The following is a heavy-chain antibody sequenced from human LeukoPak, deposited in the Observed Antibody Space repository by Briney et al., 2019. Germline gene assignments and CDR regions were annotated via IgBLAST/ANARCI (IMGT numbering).Heavy chain of an antibody. D-gene: IGHD2-15*01. Sequence: SETLSLTCTVSGGSMINNYWSWIRQAPGKGLEWIGYIYRTGDSNHNPSLKSRVTISMDTSKNQLSLNLKSVTAADTAVYYCARHPFATPFDQWGQGTLVTVSS. V-gene: IGHV4-59*08. J-gene: IGHJ4*02. CDR3: ARHPFATPFDQ. CDR2: IYRTGDS. CDR1: GGSMINNY.